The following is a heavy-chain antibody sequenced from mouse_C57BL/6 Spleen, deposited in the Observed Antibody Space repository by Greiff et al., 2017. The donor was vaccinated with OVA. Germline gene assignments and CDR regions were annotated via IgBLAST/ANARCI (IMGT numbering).Heavy chain of an antibody. CDR3: ARSDYSNQFPYAMDY. J-gene: IGHJ4*01. CDR2: IYPGDGDT. V-gene: IGHV1-82*01. D-gene: IGHD2-5*01. Sequence: VQLQQSGPELVKPGASVKISCKASGYAFSSSWMNWVKQRPGKGLEWIGRIYPGDGDTNYNGKFKGKATLTADKSSSTAYMQLSSLTSEDSAVYYCARSDYSNQFPYAMDYWGQGTSVTVSS. CDR1: GYAFSSSW.